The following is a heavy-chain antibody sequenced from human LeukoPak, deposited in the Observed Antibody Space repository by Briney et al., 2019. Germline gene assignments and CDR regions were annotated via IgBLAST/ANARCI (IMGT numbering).Heavy chain of an antibody. V-gene: IGHV3-66*01. J-gene: IGHJ4*02. CDR2: IYSGGSS. Sequence: AGGSLRLSCAASGFTVNDYYMSWVRQPPGKGLQWVSLIYSGGSSYYADSVKGRFTISRDNSKNTLYLQMNSLRAGDTAVYYCARGNDFWSGYCRHWGQGTLVTVSS. CDR1: GFTVNDYY. D-gene: IGHD3-3*01. CDR3: ARGNDFWSGYCRH.